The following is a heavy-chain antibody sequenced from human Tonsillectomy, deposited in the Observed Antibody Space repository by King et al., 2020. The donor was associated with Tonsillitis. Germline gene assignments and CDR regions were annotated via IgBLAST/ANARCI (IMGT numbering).Heavy chain of an antibody. V-gene: IGHV1-8*02. Sequence: VQLVESGAEVKKPGASVKVSCKTSGYTFTTYDINWVRQATGQGLEWMGWMNPNSGDTGYAQKFQGRVTMTRNTSISTAYMELSSLRSDDTAVYYCARGLIYCSGGSCYSVGGKGPQVTVSS. D-gene: IGHD2-15*01. CDR2: MNPNSGDT. CDR1: GYTFTTYD. J-gene: IGHJ4*02. CDR3: ARGLIYCSGGSCYSV.